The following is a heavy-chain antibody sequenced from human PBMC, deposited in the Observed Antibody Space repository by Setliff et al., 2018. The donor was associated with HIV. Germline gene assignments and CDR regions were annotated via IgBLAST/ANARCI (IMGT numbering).Heavy chain of an antibody. V-gene: IGHV3-20*04. CDR3: ASIELAAMVPVDY. J-gene: IGHJ4*02. CDR2: INWNGDRI. CDR1: GINLGDYG. Sequence: GGSLRLSCAASGINLGDYGMSWVRQVPGKGLEWVSGINWNGDRIGYADSVKGRFTISRDNARNSLFLQMNSLRAEDTAVYYCASIELAAMVPVDYWGQGTLVTVSS. D-gene: IGHD5-18*01.